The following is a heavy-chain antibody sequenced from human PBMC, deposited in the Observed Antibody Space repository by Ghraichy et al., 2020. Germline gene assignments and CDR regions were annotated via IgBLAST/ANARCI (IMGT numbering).Heavy chain of an antibody. Sequence: LSLTCAASGFTFSSYAMHWVRQASGKGLEWVAVISYDGSNKYYADSVKGRFTISRDNSKNTLYLQMNSLRAEDTAVYYCARGRPTYCSGGSCYWGGLDYYYYMDVWGKGTTVTVSS. D-gene: IGHD2-15*01. J-gene: IGHJ6*03. CDR3: ARGRPTYCSGGSCYWGGLDYYYYMDV. CDR1: GFTFSSYA. V-gene: IGHV3-30*04. CDR2: ISYDGSNK.